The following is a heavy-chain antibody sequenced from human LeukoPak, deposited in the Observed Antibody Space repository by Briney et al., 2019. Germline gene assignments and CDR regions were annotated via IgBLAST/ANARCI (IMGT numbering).Heavy chain of an antibody. CDR3: AKDTTVTTRGVDY. CDR1: TFSFGDYG. J-gene: IGHJ4*02. D-gene: IGHD4-17*01. Sequence: GRSLRLSCTASTFSFGDYGVHWVRQAPGMGLEWVAVLSYDGSDTYYVDSVKGRFTISRDNSKNTLYLQMNGLRAEDTAVYYCAKDTTVTTRGVDYWGQGTLVTVSS. V-gene: IGHV3-30*18. CDR2: LSYDGSDT.